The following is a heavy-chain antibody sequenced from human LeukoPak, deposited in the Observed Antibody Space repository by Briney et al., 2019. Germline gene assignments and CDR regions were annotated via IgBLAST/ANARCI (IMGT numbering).Heavy chain of an antibody. CDR3: AKDKLQLWSDVPDY. D-gene: IGHD5-18*01. CDR2: IRGSGGST. J-gene: IGHJ4*02. V-gene: IGHV3-23*01. Sequence: GGSLRLSCAASGFTFSSYAMRWVRQAPGKGLEWVSAIRGSGGSTYYADSVKGRFTISRDNSKNTLYLQMNSLRAEDTAVYYCAKDKLQLWSDVPDYWGQGTLVTVSS. CDR1: GFTFSSYA.